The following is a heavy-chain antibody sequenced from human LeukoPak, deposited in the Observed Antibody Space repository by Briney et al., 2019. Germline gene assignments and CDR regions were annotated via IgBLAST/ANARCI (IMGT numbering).Heavy chain of an antibody. CDR3: AKVALNMVNDAFDI. V-gene: IGHV3-30*02. D-gene: IGHD4/OR15-4a*01. Sequence: GGSLRLSCAASGFIFSSYGMHWVRQAPEKGLEWVSCIRYNGSRKYYADSVKGRFTISRDNSRNTLYLQMNRLRAEDTAMYYCAKVALNMVNDAFDIWGQGTMVSVSS. J-gene: IGHJ3*02. CDR2: IRYNGSRK. CDR1: GFIFSSYG.